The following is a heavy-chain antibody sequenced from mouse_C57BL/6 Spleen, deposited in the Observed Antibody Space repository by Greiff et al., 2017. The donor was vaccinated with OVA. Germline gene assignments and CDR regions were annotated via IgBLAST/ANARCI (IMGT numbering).Heavy chain of an antibody. CDR2: ISGGGGNT. V-gene: IGHV5-9*01. CDR1: GFTFSSYT. Sequence: DVKLVESGGGLVKPGGSLKLSCAASGFTFSSYTMSWVRQTPEQRLEWVATISGGGGNTYYPDSVKGRFTISRDNANNTLYLQISSLKSEETALYYCARLLTTVVAPYFDYWGQGTTLTVSS. D-gene: IGHD1-1*01. CDR3: ARLLTTVVAPYFDY. J-gene: IGHJ2*01.